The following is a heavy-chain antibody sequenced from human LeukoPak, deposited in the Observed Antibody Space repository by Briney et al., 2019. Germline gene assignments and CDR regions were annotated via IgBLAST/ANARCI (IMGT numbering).Heavy chain of an antibody. CDR2: IYYSGST. Sequence: SETLSLTCTVSGGSISSGGYYWSWIRQHPAKGLEWIGYIYYSGSTYYNPSLKSRVTISVDTSKNQFSLKLSSMTAADTAVYYCARGARSYSSSWYNWFDPWGQGTLVTVSS. V-gene: IGHV4-31*03. CDR1: GGSISSGGYY. CDR3: ARGARSYSSSWYNWFDP. D-gene: IGHD6-13*01. J-gene: IGHJ5*02.